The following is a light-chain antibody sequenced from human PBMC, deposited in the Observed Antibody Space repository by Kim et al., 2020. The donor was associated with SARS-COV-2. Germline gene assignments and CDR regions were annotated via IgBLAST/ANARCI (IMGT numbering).Light chain of an antibody. V-gene: IGKV1-39*01. CDR3: QQSNSIPRT. CDR1: QSISRH. Sequence: DIQMTQSPSSLSASVGDRVTITCRASQSISRHLNWYQQKAGKAPKLLIYAASNLQSGVPSRFSGSGSGTDFTLTISSLQPEDFATYYCQQSNSIPRTFGQGTKVDIK. CDR2: AAS. J-gene: IGKJ1*01.